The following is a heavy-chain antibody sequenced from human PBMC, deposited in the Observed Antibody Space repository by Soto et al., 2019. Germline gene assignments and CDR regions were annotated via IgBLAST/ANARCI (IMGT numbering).Heavy chain of an antibody. CDR3: ARVGYGDYLYFDY. CDR2: ISGSGGST. Sequence: PGGSLRLSCAASGFTFSSYAMSWVRQAPGKGLEWVSAISGSGGSTYYADSVKGRFTISRDNSKNQFSLKLSSVTAADTAVYYCARVGYGDYLYFDYWGQGTLVTVSS. V-gene: IGHV3-23*01. J-gene: IGHJ4*02. D-gene: IGHD4-17*01. CDR1: GFTFSSYA.